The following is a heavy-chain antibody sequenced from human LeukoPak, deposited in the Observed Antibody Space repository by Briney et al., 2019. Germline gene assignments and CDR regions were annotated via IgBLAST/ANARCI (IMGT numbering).Heavy chain of an antibody. CDR2: INHSGST. CDR3: ARGLVLRYFDWLLPTGFDY. J-gene: IGHJ4*02. D-gene: IGHD3-9*01. V-gene: IGHV4-34*01. Sequence: KTSETLSLTCAVYGVSFSGYYWSWIRQPPGKGLEWIGEINHSGSTNYNPSLKSRVTISVDTSKNQFSLKLSSVTAADTAVYYCARGLVLRYFDWLLPTGFDYWGQGTLVTVSS. CDR1: GVSFSGYY.